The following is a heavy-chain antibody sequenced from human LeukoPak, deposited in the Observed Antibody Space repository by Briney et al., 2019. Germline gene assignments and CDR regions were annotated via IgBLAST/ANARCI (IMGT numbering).Heavy chain of an antibody. Sequence: GGSLRLSCAASGFTFSTYGMHWVRQAPGKGLEWVAVISYDGSNKYYADSVEGRFTISRDNSKNTLYLQMNSLRAEDTAVYYCARNKEDDYGDYGFDPWGQGTLVTVSS. J-gene: IGHJ5*02. CDR2: ISYDGSNK. CDR1: GFTFSTYG. CDR3: ARNKEDDYGDYGFDP. V-gene: IGHV3-30*03. D-gene: IGHD4-17*01.